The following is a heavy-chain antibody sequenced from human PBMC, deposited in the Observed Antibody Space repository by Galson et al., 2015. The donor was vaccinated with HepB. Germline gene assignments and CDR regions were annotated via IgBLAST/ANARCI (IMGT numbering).Heavy chain of an antibody. CDR2: ISGSGGST. CDR3: AMKSPLLPHGGYYYGMDV. Sequence: SLRLSCAASGFTFSSYAMSWVRQAPGKGLEWVSAISGSGGSTYYADSVKGRFTISRDNSKNTLYLQMNSLRAEDTAVYYCAMKSPLLPHGGYYYGMDVWGQGTTVTVSS. CDR1: GFTFSSYA. V-gene: IGHV3-23*01. D-gene: IGHD2-21*01. J-gene: IGHJ6*02.